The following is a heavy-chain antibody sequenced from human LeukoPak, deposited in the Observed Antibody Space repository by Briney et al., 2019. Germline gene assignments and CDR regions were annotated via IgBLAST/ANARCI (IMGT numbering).Heavy chain of an antibody. D-gene: IGHD5-18*01. J-gene: IGHJ4*02. Sequence: SVKVSCKASGGILSKWSISWVRQAPGQGLEWVGTIIPEFDEAHYAQKLQGRVTISADDSATAAYMELRSLRSDDTAVYYCASGGVTVYSYGPDYWGQGTLVAVSS. V-gene: IGHV1-69*13. CDR3: ASGGVTVYSYGPDY. CDR2: IIPEFDEA. CDR1: GGILSKWS.